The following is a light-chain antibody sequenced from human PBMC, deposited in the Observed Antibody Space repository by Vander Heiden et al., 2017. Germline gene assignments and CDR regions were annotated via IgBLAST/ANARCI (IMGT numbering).Light chain of an antibody. CDR1: QSVSSSY. V-gene: IGKV3-20*01. Sequence: EIVLTRSPGALSLSPGERATLSCRASQSVSSSYLAWYQQKPGDARSLIIYGTSSRATSIPERFSGSGSGTDFTLTINRLEPEDFAVYYCQQYNPSPELTFGGGTKVEIK. J-gene: IGKJ4*01. CDR3: QQYNPSPELT. CDR2: GTS.